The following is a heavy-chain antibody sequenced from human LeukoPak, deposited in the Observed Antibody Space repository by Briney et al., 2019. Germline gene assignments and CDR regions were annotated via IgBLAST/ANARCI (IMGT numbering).Heavy chain of an antibody. V-gene: IGHV3-30*18. CDR2: ITNDGSEK. D-gene: IGHD1-26*01. CDR3: AKDRWGKWEGFDN. CDR1: GFIFSAYA. Sequence: PGRSLRLSCAASGFIFSAYAMHWVRRAPGKGLEWVAVITNDGSEKYYGDSVRGRFTISRDNSKNTLHLQMNSLRAEDTAVYYCAKDRWGKWEGFDNWGQGTLLTVSS. J-gene: IGHJ4*02.